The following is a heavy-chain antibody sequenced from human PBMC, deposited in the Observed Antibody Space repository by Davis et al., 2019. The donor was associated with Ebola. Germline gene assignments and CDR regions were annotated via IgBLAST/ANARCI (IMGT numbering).Heavy chain of an antibody. CDR3: ARGGWYAPYYYYYYGMDV. CDR1: GGSISSGDYY. CDR2: IYYSGST. V-gene: IGHV4-30-4*01. Sequence: SETLSLTCTVSGGSISSGDYYWSWIRQPPGKGLEWIGYIYYSGSTYYNPSLKSRVTISVDTSKNQFSLKLSSVTAADTAVYYCARGGWYAPYYYYYYGMDVWGQGTTVTVSS. D-gene: IGHD6-19*01. J-gene: IGHJ6*02.